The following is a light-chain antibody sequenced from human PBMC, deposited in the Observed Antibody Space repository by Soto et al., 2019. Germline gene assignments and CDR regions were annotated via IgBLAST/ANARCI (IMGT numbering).Light chain of an antibody. CDR2: EVS. CDR3: CSDATSSYG. Sequence: QRVLTQPASRSCSPGKSITIPCTRTSSDVGSYNFVYGYQQHPGKALKLIIFEVSKRTSGASDRVSGSKSGNTASLTISGLQAEDDADFYCCSDATSSYGFGTGTKVTVL. V-gene: IGLV2-23*02. CDR1: SSDVGSYNF. J-gene: IGLJ1*01.